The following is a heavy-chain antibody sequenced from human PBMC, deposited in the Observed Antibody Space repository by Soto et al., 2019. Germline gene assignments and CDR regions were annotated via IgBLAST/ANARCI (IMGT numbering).Heavy chain of an antibody. CDR1: GYSFTSYW. J-gene: IGHJ3*02. CDR3: ARSGYGSGPNDAFDI. D-gene: IGHD3-10*01. Sequence: GESLKISCKGSGYSFTSYWISWVRQMPGKGLEWMGRIDLSDSYTNYSPSFQGHVTISADKSISTAYLQWSSLKASDTAMYYCARSGYGSGPNDAFDIWGQGTMVTVSS. CDR2: IDLSDSYT. V-gene: IGHV5-10-1*01.